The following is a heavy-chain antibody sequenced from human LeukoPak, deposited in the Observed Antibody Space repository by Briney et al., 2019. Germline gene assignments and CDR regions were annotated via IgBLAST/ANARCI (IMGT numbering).Heavy chain of an antibody. J-gene: IGHJ6*02. V-gene: IGHV3-53*01. CDR1: GVTASYNY. CDR3: ARDNCAGRCSLSFFAMDV. CDR2: MSSSGTT. D-gene: IGHD2-21*01. Sequence: GGSLRLSCVASGVTASYNYTSWVRQAPGKGLEWVSLMSSSGTTYYADSVRGRFTISRDNFKSTLYLEMNSLRADDTAVYYCARDNCAGRCSLSFFAMDVWGQGTTVTVSS.